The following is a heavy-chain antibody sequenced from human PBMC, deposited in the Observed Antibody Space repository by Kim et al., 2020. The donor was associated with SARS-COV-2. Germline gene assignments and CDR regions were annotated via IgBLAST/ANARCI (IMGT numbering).Heavy chain of an antibody. CDR3: ARGVRYCSGGSCYSDWFDP. V-gene: IGHV4-31*03. Sequence: SETLSLTCTVSGGSISSGGYYWSWIRQHPGKGLEWIGYIYYSGSTYYNPSLKSRVTISVDTSKNQFSLKLSSVTAADTAVYYCARGVRYCSGGSCYSDWFDPWGQGTLVTVSS. CDR2: IYYSGST. J-gene: IGHJ5*02. D-gene: IGHD2-15*01. CDR1: GGSISSGGYY.